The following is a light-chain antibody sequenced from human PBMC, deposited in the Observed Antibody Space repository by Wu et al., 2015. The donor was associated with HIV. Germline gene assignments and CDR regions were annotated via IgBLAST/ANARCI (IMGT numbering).Light chain of an antibody. CDR1: QSVSTK. J-gene: IGKJ2*01. Sequence: EIVLTQSPAILSVSPGERATLSCRASQSVSTKLAWYQQKPGQVPRLLIYGASTRATGIPARFSGSGSGTDFTLTISSLEPEDFAVYYCQQRSNWPPYTFGQGTKLEIK. CDR2: GAS. V-gene: IGKV3-15*01. CDR3: QQRSNWPPYT.